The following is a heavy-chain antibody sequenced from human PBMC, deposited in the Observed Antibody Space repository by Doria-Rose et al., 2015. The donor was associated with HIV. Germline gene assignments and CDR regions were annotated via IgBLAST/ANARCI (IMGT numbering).Heavy chain of an antibody. D-gene: IGHD6-13*01. J-gene: IGHJ4*02. Sequence: QVTLKESGPVLVKPAETLTLTCTVSGVSLSSPGMGVSWIRQPPGKALEWLANIFSDDERSYKTSMRSRLTISSGTSKHQVILTMTDMDPVDTATYYCARIKSSRWYHKYYFDFWGQGTLVIVSA. CDR1: GVSLSSPGMG. CDR2: IFSDDER. CDR3: ARIKSSRWYHKYYFDF. V-gene: IGHV2-26*01.